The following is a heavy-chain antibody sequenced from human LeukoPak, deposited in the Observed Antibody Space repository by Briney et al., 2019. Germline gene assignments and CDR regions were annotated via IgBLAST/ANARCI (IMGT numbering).Heavy chain of an antibody. CDR1: GFTFSSYA. V-gene: IGHV3-30-3*02. CDR3: AKMGVVAARPGTFDY. CDR2: ISYDGSNK. D-gene: IGHD6-6*01. Sequence: GGSLRLSCAASGFTFSSYAMHWVRQAPGKGLEWVAVISYDGSNKYYADSVKGRFTISRDNSKNTLYLQMNSLRAEDTAVYYCAKMGVVAARPGTFDYWGQGTLVTVSS. J-gene: IGHJ4*02.